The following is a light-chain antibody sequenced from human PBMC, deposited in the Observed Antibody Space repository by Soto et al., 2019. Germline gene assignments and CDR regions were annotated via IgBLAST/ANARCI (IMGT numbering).Light chain of an antibody. CDR3: CSYAGNNIYV. Sequence: ALTQPASVSGSPGQSITISCTGTSSDVGRYNLVSWYQHHPGKAPKLMIFEGSKRPSGVSSRFSGSKSGNTASLTISGLQAEDEADYFCCSYAGNNIYVFGTGTKVTVL. CDR2: EGS. CDR1: SSDVGRYNL. V-gene: IGLV2-23*01. J-gene: IGLJ1*01.